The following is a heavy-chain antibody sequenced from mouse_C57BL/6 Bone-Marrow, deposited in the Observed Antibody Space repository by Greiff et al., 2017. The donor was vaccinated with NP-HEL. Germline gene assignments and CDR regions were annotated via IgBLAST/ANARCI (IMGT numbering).Heavy chain of an antibody. J-gene: IGHJ2*01. CDR2: INPYNGGT. Sequence: VQLKESGPVLVKPGASVKMSCKASGYTFTDYYMNWVKQSHGKSLEWIGVINPYNGGTSYNQKFKGKATLTVDKSSSTAYMELNSLTSEDSAVYYCARSKLPYYYGQDYWGQGTTLTVSS. D-gene: IGHD1-1*01. CDR1: GYTFTDYY. V-gene: IGHV1-19*01. CDR3: ARSKLPYYYGQDY.